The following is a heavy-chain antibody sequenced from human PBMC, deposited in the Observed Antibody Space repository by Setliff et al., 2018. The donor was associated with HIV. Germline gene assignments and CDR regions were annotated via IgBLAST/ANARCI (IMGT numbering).Heavy chain of an antibody. J-gene: IGHJ2*01. D-gene: IGHD6-19*01. V-gene: IGHV3-13*01. CDR1: GFTFSSYE. Sequence: PGGSLRLSCAASGFTFSSYEMHWVRQVTGKGLEWVSAIGTAGDTYYPSSVKGRFIISRENAKNSMYLQMNSLRAGDTAVYYCVRGQQWMAEGYLDLWGRGTLVTVSS. CDR2: IGTAGDT. CDR3: VRGQQWMAEGYLDL.